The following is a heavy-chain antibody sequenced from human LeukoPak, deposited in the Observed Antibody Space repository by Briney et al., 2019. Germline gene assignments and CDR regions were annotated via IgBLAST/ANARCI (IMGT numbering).Heavy chain of an antibody. CDR1: GGSISGSSYN. D-gene: IGHD3-16*02. J-gene: IGHJ4*02. Sequence: SETLSLTCTVSGGSISGSSYNWGWIRQPPGKGLEWIGSIDNSGSTYYNPSLKSRVTISVDTSKNQFSLKLSSVTAADTAVYYCARALRNWGSYRYTFDYWGQGTLVAVSS. V-gene: IGHV4-39*07. CDR2: IDNSGST. CDR3: ARALRNWGSYRYTFDY.